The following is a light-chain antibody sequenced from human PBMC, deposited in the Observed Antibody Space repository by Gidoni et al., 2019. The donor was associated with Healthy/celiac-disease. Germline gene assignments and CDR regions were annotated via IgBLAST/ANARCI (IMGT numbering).Light chain of an antibody. J-gene: IGLJ1*01. CDR3: SSYTSSSALYV. CDR2: DVS. CDR1: SSDVGGYNY. V-gene: IGLV2-14*01. Sequence: QSALTQPASVSGYPRQSTTISCTGTSSDVGGYNYVSWYQQHPGKAPKLMVYDVSNRPSGVSNRVSGSKSGNTASLAISGLQAEDEADYYCSSYTSSSALYVFGTGTKVTVL.